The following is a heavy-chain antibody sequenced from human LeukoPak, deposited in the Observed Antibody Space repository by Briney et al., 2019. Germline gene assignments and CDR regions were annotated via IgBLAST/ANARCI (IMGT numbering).Heavy chain of an antibody. Sequence: PGGSLRLSCAASGFTFSSYAMHWVRQAPGKGLEWVAVISYDGSNKYYADSVKGRFTISRDNSKNTLYLQMNSLRAEDTAVHYCARGVGSGWYDYWGQGTLVTVSS. CDR1: GFTFSSYA. V-gene: IGHV3-30-3*01. CDR2: ISYDGSNK. CDR3: ARGVGSGWYDY. J-gene: IGHJ4*02. D-gene: IGHD6-19*01.